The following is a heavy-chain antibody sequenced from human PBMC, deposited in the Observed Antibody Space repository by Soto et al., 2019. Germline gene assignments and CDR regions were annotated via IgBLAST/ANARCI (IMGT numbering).Heavy chain of an antibody. CDR3: ARDPAAQDNDNLTGYFHFDY. CDR1: GFSFSTYA. V-gene: IGHV3-30-3*01. D-gene: IGHD3-9*01. J-gene: IGHJ4*02. Sequence: QVQLVESGGGVVQPGRSLRLSCAASGFSFSTYAMHWVRQTPGKGLEWVAVISYDGDHKYYTDSVKGRFTISRDNSKNTLYLLMNSLRSEDTVIYYCARDPAAQDNDNLTGYFHFDYWGQGTLVTVSS. CDR2: ISYDGDHK.